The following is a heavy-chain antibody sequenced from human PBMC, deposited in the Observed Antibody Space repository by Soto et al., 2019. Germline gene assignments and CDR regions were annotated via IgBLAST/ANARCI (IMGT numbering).Heavy chain of an antibody. V-gene: IGHV3-15*07. J-gene: IGHJ5*02. CDR3: ATLYHFDP. CDR2: IKSKSDGGAT. CDR1: GFTFSNAW. D-gene: IGHD2-2*01. Sequence: GGSLRLSCAASGFTFSNAWLHWVRQAPGKGLEWVGRIKSKSDGGATNYAAPVQGRFTISRDDPRNTLYLQMNSLKTEDTAVYYCATLYHFDPWGQGTLVTVSS.